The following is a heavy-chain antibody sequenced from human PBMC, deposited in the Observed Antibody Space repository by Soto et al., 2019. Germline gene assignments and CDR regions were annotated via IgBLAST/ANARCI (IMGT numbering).Heavy chain of an antibody. J-gene: IGHJ4*02. CDR2: IWYDGSNK. V-gene: IGHV3-33*01. Sequence: SLRLSCAASGFTFISYGMHWVRQAPGKGLEWVAVIWYDGSNKYYADSVKGRFTISRDNSKNTLYLQMNSLRAEDTAVYYCARDRGTGTTLYYWGKGTLVTVSS. CDR3: ARDRGTGTTLYY. CDR1: GFTFISYG. D-gene: IGHD1-7*01.